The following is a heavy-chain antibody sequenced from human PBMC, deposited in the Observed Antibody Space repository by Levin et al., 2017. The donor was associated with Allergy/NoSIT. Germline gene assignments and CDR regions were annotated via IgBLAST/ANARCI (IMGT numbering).Heavy chain of an antibody. CDR1: GFTVSSNY. V-gene: IGHV3-53*01. CDR2: IYSGGST. CDR3: ARDRAAAGTFDI. D-gene: IGHD6-13*01. J-gene: IGHJ3*02. Sequence: GGSLRLSCAASGFTVSSNYMSWVRQAPGKGLEWVSVIYSGGSTYYADSVKGRFTISRDNSKNTLYLQMNSLRAEDTAVYYCARDRAAAGTFDIWGQGTMVTVSS.